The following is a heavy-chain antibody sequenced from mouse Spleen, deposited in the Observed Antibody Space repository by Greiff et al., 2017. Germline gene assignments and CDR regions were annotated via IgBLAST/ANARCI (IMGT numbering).Heavy chain of an antibody. V-gene: IGHV5-9*04. CDR3: ARRGTTVVAHWYFDV. CDR1: GFTFSSYA. Sequence: EVKVVESGGGLVKLGGSLKLSCAASGFTFSSYAMSWVRQTPEKRLEWVATISSGGGNTYYPDSVKGRFTISRDNAKNTLYLQMSSLKSEDTAMYYCARRGTTVVAHWYFDVWGAGTTVTVSS. D-gene: IGHD1-1*01. CDR2: ISSGGGNT. J-gene: IGHJ1*01.